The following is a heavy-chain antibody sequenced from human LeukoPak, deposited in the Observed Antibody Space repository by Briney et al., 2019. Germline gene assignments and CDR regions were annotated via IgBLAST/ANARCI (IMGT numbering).Heavy chain of an antibody. Sequence: SQTLSLTCSVSGVSITSGSYYWGWIRQSAGKGLEWIGRVHSSGDIYHNAAFRSRAAVSGDASKNQFSLQLASVTAADTAVYYCARGASPKDAVFFDYWGQGAPITVSS. CDR3: ARGASPKDAVFFDY. CDR2: VHSSGDI. CDR1: GVSITSGSYY. J-gene: IGHJ4*02. V-gene: IGHV4-61*02. D-gene: IGHD3-16*01.